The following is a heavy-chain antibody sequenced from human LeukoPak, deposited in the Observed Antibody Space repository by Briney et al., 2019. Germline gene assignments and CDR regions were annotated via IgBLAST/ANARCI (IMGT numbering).Heavy chain of an antibody. CDR1: GYTLTELS. V-gene: IGHV1-24*01. J-gene: IGHJ6*02. CDR3: ATFKITMVRGVITPYYYYGMDV. CDR2: FDPEDGET. D-gene: IGHD3-10*01. Sequence: ASVKVSCKVSGYTLTELSMHWVRQAPGKGLEWMGGFDPEDGETIYAQKFQGRVTMTEDTSTDTAYMELSSLRSEDTAVYYCATFKITMVRGVITPYYYYGMDVWGQGTTVTVSS.